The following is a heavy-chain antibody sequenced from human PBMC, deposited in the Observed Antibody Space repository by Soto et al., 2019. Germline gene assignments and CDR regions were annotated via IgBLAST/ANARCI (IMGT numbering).Heavy chain of an antibody. D-gene: IGHD6-13*01. V-gene: IGHV1-18*01. CDR2: ISAFNDYT. CDR3: ARGRGVVIPAGTPDAFDV. J-gene: IGHJ3*01. Sequence: QAQLVQSGGEVKRPGASVKVSCKAYGYKFNKYGFNWVRQAPGQGLEWMGRISAFNDYTNLAQKCQGGITLTTDASTNTAYMELQDLRSDDKAMYYCARGRGVVIPAGTPDAFDVWGQGTMVTVSS. CDR1: GYKFNKYG.